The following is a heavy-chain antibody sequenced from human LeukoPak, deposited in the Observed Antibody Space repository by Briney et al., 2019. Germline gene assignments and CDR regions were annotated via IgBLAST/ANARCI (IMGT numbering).Heavy chain of an antibody. Sequence: GGALRLSCAASGFTFSNYWMGWVRQAPGKRPEWVANMNIDGSEKYYADSVKGRFSISRDNARNSVYLQMASLRLEDTAVYYCARDQGSGWNFYYYCMDVWGQGTTVTVSS. D-gene: IGHD6-19*01. V-gene: IGHV3-7*01. CDR2: MNIDGSEK. J-gene: IGHJ6*02. CDR3: ARDQGSGWNFYYYCMDV. CDR1: GFTFSNYW.